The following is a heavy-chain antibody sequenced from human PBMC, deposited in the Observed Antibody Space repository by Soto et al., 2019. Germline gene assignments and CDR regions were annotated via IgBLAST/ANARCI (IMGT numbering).Heavy chain of an antibody. CDR3: GKGFYGSGGPDV. CDR2: INHSGST. Sequence: SETLSLTYAVYGGSFSGYYWSWIRQPQGKGLEWIGEINHSGSTNYNPSLKSRVTISVDTSKNQFSLKLSSVTAADTAVYYCGKGFYGSGGPDVWGPGTLVTVSS. J-gene: IGHJ4*02. CDR1: GGSFSGYY. D-gene: IGHD3-10*01. V-gene: IGHV4-34*01.